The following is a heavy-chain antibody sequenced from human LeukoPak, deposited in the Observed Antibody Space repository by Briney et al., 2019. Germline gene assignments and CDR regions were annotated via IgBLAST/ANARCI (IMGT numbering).Heavy chain of an antibody. CDR1: GFIFSSYG. CDR3: ARGIGLSAYFDY. CDR2: IWYDGSNK. V-gene: IGHV3-33*01. Sequence: GGSLRLSCAASGFIFSSYGMHWVRQAPGKGLEWVAVIWYDGSNKYYADSVKGRFTISRENSKNTLYLQMDSLRTEDTAIYYCARGIGLSAYFDYWGQGTLVTVSS. D-gene: IGHD2-15*01. J-gene: IGHJ4*02.